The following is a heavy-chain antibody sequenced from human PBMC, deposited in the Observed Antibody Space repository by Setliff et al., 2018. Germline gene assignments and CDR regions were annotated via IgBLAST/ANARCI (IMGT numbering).Heavy chain of an antibody. CDR2: ISAYNGNI. Sequence: ASVKVSCKASGYTFTSYGVSWVRQAPGQGLEWMGWISAYNGNINYAQKFQGRVTMTTDTYTSTANMELRSLRSDDTAVYYCVRESVVVVTTTNYYYYIDVWGEGTTVTVSS. CDR1: GYTFTSYG. D-gene: IGHD2-21*02. J-gene: IGHJ6*03. CDR3: VRESVVVVTTTNYYYYIDV. V-gene: IGHV1-18*01.